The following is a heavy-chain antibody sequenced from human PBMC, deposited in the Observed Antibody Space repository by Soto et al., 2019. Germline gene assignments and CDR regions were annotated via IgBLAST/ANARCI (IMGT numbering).Heavy chain of an antibody. CDR1: GFTFSSYS. J-gene: IGHJ5*02. CDR3: ASHDYSKGWFDP. CDR2: ISSSSSYI. Sequence: EVQLVESGGGLVKPGGSLRLSCAASGFTFSSYSMNWVRNAPGKGLEWVSSISSSSSYIYYADSVKGRFTISRDNAKKALYLQMNSLRAEDTAVYYCASHDYSKGWFDPWGQGTLVTVSS. D-gene: IGHD4-4*01. V-gene: IGHV3-21*01.